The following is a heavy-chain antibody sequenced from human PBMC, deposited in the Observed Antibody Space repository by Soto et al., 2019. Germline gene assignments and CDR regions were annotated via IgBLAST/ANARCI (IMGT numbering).Heavy chain of an antibody. Sequence: SETLSLTCAVSGGSITDSAFYWGWIRQSPGKGLEWIGVIYHSGSTFYNPSLQSRVTISVDTSKNEFSLRLTSVTTEDAAVYFWARRAAAGMVFDYWGQESLVTVSS. CDR2: IYHSGST. CDR1: GGSITDSAFY. V-gene: IGHV4-39*01. CDR3: ARRAAAGMVFDY. J-gene: IGHJ4*02. D-gene: IGHD6-25*01.